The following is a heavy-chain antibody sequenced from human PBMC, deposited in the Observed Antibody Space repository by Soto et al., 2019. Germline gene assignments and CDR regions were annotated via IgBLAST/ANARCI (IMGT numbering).Heavy chain of an antibody. CDR1: GFTFSSYA. V-gene: IGHV3-23*01. CDR2: TSGGGNT. J-gene: IGHJ4*02. D-gene: IGHD3-10*01. Sequence: GGSLRLSCAASGFTFSSYAMSWVRQAPGKGLEWLSATSGGGNTYYADSVRGRFTISRDNSKNTLYLQINSLRAEDTAVYYCAKDISMVRVLIMTPSPLDYWGQGTLVTVSS. CDR3: AKDISMVRVLIMTPSPLDY.